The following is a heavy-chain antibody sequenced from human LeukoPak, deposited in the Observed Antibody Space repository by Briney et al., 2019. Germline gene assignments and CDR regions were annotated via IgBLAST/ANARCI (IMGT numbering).Heavy chain of an antibody. D-gene: IGHD2-15*01. CDR3: ARGGADIRPWGYYYYYMDV. CDR2: IYTSGST. V-gene: IGHV4-61*02. CDR1: GGSISSGSYY. J-gene: IGHJ6*03. Sequence: PSETLSLTCTVSGGSISSGSYYWSWIRQPAGRGLEWIGRIYTSGSTNYNPSLKSRVTISVDTSKNQFSLKLSSVTAADTAVYYCARGGADIRPWGYYYYYMDVWGKGTTVTISS.